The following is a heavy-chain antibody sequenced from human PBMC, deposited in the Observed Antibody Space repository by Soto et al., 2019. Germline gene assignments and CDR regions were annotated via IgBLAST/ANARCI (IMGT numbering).Heavy chain of an antibody. CDR3: ASLVPEHGEYYFEY. CDR1: VVSISSGGYY. CDR2: IYYSGST. Sequence: PSETLSLTCTFSVVSISSGGYYCSWIRQHPGKGLEWIGYIYYSGSTYYNPSLKSRVTISVDTSKNQFSLKLSSVTAADTAVYYCASLVPEHGEYYFEYWGEGTRVIVSS. J-gene: IGHJ4*02. V-gene: IGHV4-31*03. D-gene: IGHD3-10*01.